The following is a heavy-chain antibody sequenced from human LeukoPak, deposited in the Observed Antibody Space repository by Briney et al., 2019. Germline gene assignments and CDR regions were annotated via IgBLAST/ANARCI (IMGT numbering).Heavy chain of an antibody. D-gene: IGHD3-10*01. CDR1: GGTFSSYA. CDR3: AREPLRGNYGSGSSDAFDI. J-gene: IGHJ3*02. CDR2: IIPIFGTA. V-gene: IGHV1-69*05. Sequence: ASVKVSCKASGGTFSSYAISWVRQAPGQGLEWMGGIIPIFGTANYAQKFQGRVTITTDESTSTAYMELSSLRPEDTAVYYCAREPLRGNYGSGSSDAFDIWGQGTMVTVSS.